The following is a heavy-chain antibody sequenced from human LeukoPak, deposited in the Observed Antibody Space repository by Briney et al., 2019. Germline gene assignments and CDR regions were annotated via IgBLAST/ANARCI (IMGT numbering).Heavy chain of an antibody. CDR3: ARVTMVRGVNPFDY. CDR1: GFTFSSYE. CDR2: ISSSSSYI. J-gene: IGHJ4*02. V-gene: IGHV3-21*01. D-gene: IGHD3-10*01. Sequence: GGSLRLSCAASGFTFSSYEMNWVRQAPGKGLEWVSSISSSSSYIYYADSVKGRFTISRDNAKNSLYLQMNSLRAEDTAVYYCARVTMVRGVNPFDYWGQGTLVTVSS.